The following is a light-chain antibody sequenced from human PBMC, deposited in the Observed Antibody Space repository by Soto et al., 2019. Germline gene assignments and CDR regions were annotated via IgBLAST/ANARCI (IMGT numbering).Light chain of an antibody. Sequence: EIVMTQSPATLSVSAGERATLSCRASQSVRSDLAWYQQKPGQAPRLLIYGASTRATGIPDRFSGSGSGTEFTLTIGSLQSEDFAVYYCQQYNNWPPYTFGQGIKLEIK. CDR3: QQYNNWPPYT. J-gene: IGKJ2*01. CDR2: GAS. CDR1: QSVRSD. V-gene: IGKV3-15*01.